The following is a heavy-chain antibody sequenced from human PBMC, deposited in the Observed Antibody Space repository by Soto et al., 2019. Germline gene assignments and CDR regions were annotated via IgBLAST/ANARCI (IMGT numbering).Heavy chain of an antibody. J-gene: IGHJ4*02. D-gene: IGHD3-22*01. CDR3: AKGGSSGYPFDS. Sequence: GGSLRLSCAASGFTFSIYAMSWVRQAPGKGLEWGSAISGSGGSTYYADSVKGRFTISRDNSKNTLYLQMNSLRAEDTAVYYCAKGGSSGYPFDSWGQGTLVTVSS. CDR1: GFTFSIYA. CDR2: ISGSGGST. V-gene: IGHV3-23*01.